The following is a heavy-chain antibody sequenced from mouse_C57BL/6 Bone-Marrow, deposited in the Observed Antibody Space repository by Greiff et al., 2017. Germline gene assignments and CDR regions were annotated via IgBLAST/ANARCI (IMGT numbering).Heavy chain of an antibody. CDR3: TRRGIVIRFAY. CDR2: IDPETGGT. D-gene: IGHD2-5*01. CDR1: GYTFTDYE. Sequence: QVQLQQSGAELVRPGASVTLSCKASGYTFTDYEMDWVKQTPVHGLEWIGAIDPETGGTAYNQKFKGKAILTADKSSSTAYMELRSLTSEDSAVYYCTRRGIVIRFAYWGQGTLVTVSA. J-gene: IGHJ3*01. V-gene: IGHV1-15*01.